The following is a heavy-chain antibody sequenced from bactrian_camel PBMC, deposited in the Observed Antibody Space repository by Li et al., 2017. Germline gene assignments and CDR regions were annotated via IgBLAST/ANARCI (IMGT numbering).Heavy chain of an antibody. CDR1: GFTYCTYD. D-gene: IGHD2*01. V-gene: IGHV3S59*01. Sequence: VQLVESGGGSVQAGESLRLSCAASGFTYCTYDWGWYRQATGKEPEPVAGIDKSGGATTYADSVKGRFTISRDNAENTLTLQMDSLKPEDTAMYYCAADARQYAGSWRSLVADSFDYWGQGTQVTVS. CDR2: IDKSGGAT. CDR3: AADARQYAGSWRSLVADSFDY. J-gene: IGHJ4*01.